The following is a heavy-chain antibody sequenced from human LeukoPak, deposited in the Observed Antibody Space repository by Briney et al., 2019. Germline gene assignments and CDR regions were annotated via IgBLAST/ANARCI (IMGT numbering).Heavy chain of an antibody. CDR3: AKEGKEGGSTWFDP. CDR2: ITGRGGDT. V-gene: IGHV3-23*01. J-gene: IGHJ5*02. D-gene: IGHD1-14*01. CDR1: GFTFSTYS. Sequence: PGGSLRLSCAASGFTFSTYSMNWVRQAPGKGLEWVSAITGRGGDTFYADSVKGRFTISRDNSKNTLYLQMNSLRAEDTAVYYCAKEGKEGGSTWFDPWGQGTLVTVSS.